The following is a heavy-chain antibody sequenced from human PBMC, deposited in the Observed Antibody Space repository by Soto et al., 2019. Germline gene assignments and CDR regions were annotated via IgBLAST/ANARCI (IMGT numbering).Heavy chain of an antibody. V-gene: IGHV1-69*13. J-gene: IGHJ4*02. Sequence: GASVKVSCKASGGTFSSYAISWVRQAPGQGLEWMGGIIPIFGTANYAQKFQGRVTITADESTSTAYMELSSLRSEDTAVYYCARDFRPRDGYNLLEDWGQGTLVTVSS. D-gene: IGHD5-12*01. CDR3: ARDFRPRDGYNLLED. CDR2: IIPIFGTA. CDR1: GGTFSSYA.